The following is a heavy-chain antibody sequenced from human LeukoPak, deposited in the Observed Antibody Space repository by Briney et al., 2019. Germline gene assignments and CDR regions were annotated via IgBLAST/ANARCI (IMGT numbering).Heavy chain of an antibody. Sequence: PSETLSLTCTVSGYSISSGYYWGWIRQPPGKGLEWIGSIYHSGSTYYNPSLKSRVTISVDTSKNQFSLKLSSVTAADTAVYYCARDYDILTGYYKDYWGQGTLVTVSS. V-gene: IGHV4-38-2*02. D-gene: IGHD3-9*01. J-gene: IGHJ4*02. CDR1: GYSISSGYY. CDR3: ARDYDILTGYYKDY. CDR2: IYHSGST.